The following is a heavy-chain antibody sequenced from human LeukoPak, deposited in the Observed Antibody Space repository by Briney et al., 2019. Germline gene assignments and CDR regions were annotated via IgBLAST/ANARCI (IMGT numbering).Heavy chain of an antibody. CDR1: RFAFSSYS. V-gene: IGHV3-48*02. CDR2: ISSDSSTI. D-gene: IGHD5-24*01. Sequence: PGGSLRLSCAASRFAFSSYSMNWVRQAPGKGLEWVSYISSDSSTIYYADSVKGRFTISRDNAQSSLYLQMNSLRDEDTAVYYCARDIMATAEASPDYWGQGTLVAVSS. CDR3: ARDIMATAEASPDY. J-gene: IGHJ4*02.